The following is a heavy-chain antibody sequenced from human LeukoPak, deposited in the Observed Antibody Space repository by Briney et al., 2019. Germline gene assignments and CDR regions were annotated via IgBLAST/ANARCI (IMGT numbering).Heavy chain of an antibody. Sequence: SVKVSCKASGGTFSSYAISWVRQAPGQGLEWMGGIIPIFGSPNYAQKFQGRVTVTTDESTSTAYMELSSLRSEDTAVYYCATGPRIGVYYDSSGYYHPLPDYWGQGTLVTVSS. CDR1: GGTFSSYA. J-gene: IGHJ4*02. CDR2: IIPIFGSP. D-gene: IGHD3-22*01. V-gene: IGHV1-69*05. CDR3: ATGPRIGVYYDSSGYYHPLPDY.